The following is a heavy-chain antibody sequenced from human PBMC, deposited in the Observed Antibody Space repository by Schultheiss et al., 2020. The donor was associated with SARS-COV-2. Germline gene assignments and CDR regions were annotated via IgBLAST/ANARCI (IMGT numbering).Heavy chain of an antibody. CDR3: ATVKGLQEWFISDF. CDR2: ISASGGDT. J-gene: IGHJ4*02. D-gene: IGHD5-18*01. V-gene: IGHV3-23*01. Sequence: GGSLRLSCAASGFTFNIYAMNWVRQAPGKGLEWVSGISASGGDTYYADSVKGRFTISRDNSKNSLYLHMNSLTDEDTATYYCATVKGLQEWFISDFWGQGTLVTVSS. CDR1: GFTFNIYA.